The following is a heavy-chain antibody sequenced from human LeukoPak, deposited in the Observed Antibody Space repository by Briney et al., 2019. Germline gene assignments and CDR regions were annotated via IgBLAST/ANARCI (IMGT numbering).Heavy chain of an antibody. CDR3: ARVRYCSGGSCYSFDY. V-gene: IGHV4-61*01. J-gene: IGHJ4*02. CDR1: GGSISSGSYY. D-gene: IGHD2-15*01. CDR2: IYYSGST. Sequence: SETLSLTCTVSGGSISSGSYYWSWIRQPPGKGLEWIGYIYYSGSTNYNPSLKSRVTISVDTSKNQFSLKLSSVTAADTAVYYCARVRYCSGGSCYSFDYWGQGTLVTVSS.